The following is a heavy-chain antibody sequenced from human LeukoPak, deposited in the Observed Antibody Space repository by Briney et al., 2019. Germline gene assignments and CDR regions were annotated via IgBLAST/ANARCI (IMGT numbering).Heavy chain of an antibody. V-gene: IGHV3-49*04. CDR2: IRSKAYGGTT. CDR1: GFTFGDYA. Sequence: GGSLRLSCTASGFTFGDYAMSWVRQAPGKGLGWVGFIRSKAYGGTTEYAASVKGRFTISRDDSKSIAYLQMNSLKTEDTAVYYCTRDLLASSGLYYFDYWGQGTLVTVSS. CDR3: TRDLLASSGLYYFDY. J-gene: IGHJ4*02. D-gene: IGHD3-22*01.